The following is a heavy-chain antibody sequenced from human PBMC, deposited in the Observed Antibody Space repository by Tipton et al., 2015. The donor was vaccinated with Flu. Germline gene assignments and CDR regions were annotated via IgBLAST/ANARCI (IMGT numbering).Heavy chain of an antibody. V-gene: IGHV1-18*01. D-gene: IGHD3-3*01. J-gene: IGHJ4*02. CDR2: ISAYNGNT. Sequence: QLVQSGAEVKKPGASVKVSCKASGYTFTSYGISWVRQAPGQGLEWMGWISAYNGNTNYAQKLQGRVTMTTDTSTSTAYMELRSLRSDDPAVYYCARDSDFWSGYYTNPFDYWGQGTLVTVSS. CDR1: GYTFTSYG. CDR3: ARDSDFWSGYYTNPFDY.